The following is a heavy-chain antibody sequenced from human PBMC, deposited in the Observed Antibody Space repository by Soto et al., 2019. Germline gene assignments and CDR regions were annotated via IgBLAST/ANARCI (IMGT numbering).Heavy chain of an antibody. Sequence: GGSLRLSCAASGFTFSSYWMHWVRQAPGKGLVWVSRINSDGSSTSYADSVKGRFAISRDNAKNTLYLQMNSLRAEDTAVYYCARTEEDWNDYFDYWGQGTLVTVSS. D-gene: IGHD1-1*01. CDR1: GFTFSSYW. CDR3: ARTEEDWNDYFDY. J-gene: IGHJ4*02. V-gene: IGHV3-74*01. CDR2: INSDGSST.